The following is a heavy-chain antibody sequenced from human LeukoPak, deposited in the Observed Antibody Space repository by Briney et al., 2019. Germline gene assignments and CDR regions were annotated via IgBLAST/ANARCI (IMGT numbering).Heavy chain of an antibody. CDR3: ARDRSYGAFDY. CDR1: GFTFDDYG. D-gene: IGHD1-26*01. CDR2: ISWNGGRT. J-gene: IGHJ4*02. V-gene: IGHV3-20*04. Sequence: TGGSLRLSCAASGFTFDDYGMNWVRQAPGKGPEWVSGISWNGGRTYYADSVKGRFTISRDNAKNSLYLHMNSLRAEDTALYSCARDRSYGAFDYWGQGTLVTVSS.